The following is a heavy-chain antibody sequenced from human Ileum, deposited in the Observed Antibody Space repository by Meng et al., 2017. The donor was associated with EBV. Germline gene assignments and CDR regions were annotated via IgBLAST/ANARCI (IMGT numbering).Heavy chain of an antibody. D-gene: IGHD1-26*01. CDR2: INPGSGNT. Sequence: QAMLLQAGVEVKMPGASIKLTCKASGYTFTGYAIHWVRQAPGQRLEWMGWINPGSGNTKYSQKFQGRVTITRDTSATTVYMDLSSLRSEDTAVFYCARDGGFSVGATKYDYWGQGALVTVSS. CDR3: ARDGGFSVGATKYDY. V-gene: IGHV1-3*01. CDR1: GYTFTGYA. J-gene: IGHJ4*02.